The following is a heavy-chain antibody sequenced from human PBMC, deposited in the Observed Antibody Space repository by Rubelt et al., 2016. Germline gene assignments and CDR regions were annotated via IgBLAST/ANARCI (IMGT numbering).Heavy chain of an antibody. CDR3: ARHPSSGWYTDY. Sequence: SCNGSGYSFTTYWIGWVRQMPGKGLEWMGVIYPRNSETRYSPSFQGQVTFSADKSISTAYLQWSSLKGSDTAMYYCARHPSSGWYTDYWGQGTLVTVSS. CDR1: GYSFTTYW. V-gene: IGHV5-51*01. D-gene: IGHD6-19*01. J-gene: IGHJ4*02. CDR2: IYPRNSET.